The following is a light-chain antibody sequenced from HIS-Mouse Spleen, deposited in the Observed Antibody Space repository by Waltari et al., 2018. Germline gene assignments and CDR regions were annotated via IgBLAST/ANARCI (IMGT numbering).Light chain of an antibody. CDR1: ALPKKY. Sequence: SYELTQPPSVSVSPGQTARITCPGDALPKKYAYWYQQKSGQAHVLVIYEDSKRPSGIPEGFSGSSSGTMATLTISGAQVEDEADYYCYSTDSSGNHRVFGGGTKLTVL. V-gene: IGLV3-10*01. J-gene: IGLJ2*01. CDR2: EDS. CDR3: YSTDSSGNHRV.